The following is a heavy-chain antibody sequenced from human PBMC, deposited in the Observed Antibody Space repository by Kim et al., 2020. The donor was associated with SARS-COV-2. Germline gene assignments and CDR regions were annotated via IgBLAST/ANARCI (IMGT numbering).Heavy chain of an antibody. CDR1: GFTLRRNG. D-gene: IGHD1-26*01. CDR2: IWKDESNK. J-gene: IGHJ2*01. Sequence: GGSLRLSCAASGFTLRRNGMNWVRQAPGKGLEWVAVIWKDESNKYYVDSVKGRFTITSDDSKKTMYQQMNSLRAEDTAVYYCARDGIQEYFDLWGRGTLVTVSS. V-gene: IGHV3-33*07. CDR3: ARDGIQEYFDL.